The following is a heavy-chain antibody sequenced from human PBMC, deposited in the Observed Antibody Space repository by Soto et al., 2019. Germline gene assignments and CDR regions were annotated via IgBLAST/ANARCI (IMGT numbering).Heavy chain of an antibody. CDR2: IIPLFGTA. Sequence: QVQLEQSGGEVKQPGSSVRVSCKTSGGTFSTYAINWVRQAPGQGLEWMGAIIPLFGTADYSQKFQGRVTITADESTSTAYMELSSLRFDDTGVYFCARPKGTYSSGYYYFDFWGQGTLVTVSS. J-gene: IGHJ4*02. D-gene: IGHD6-19*01. V-gene: IGHV1-69*01. CDR1: GGTFSTYA. CDR3: ARPKGTYSSGYYYFDF.